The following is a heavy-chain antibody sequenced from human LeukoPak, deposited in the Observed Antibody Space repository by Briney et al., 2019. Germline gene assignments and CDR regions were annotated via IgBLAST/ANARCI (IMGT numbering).Heavy chain of an antibody. CDR1: GGSFSGYY. J-gene: IGHJ4*02. CDR3: AREMTTFGGIIVMRTYYFDY. Sequence: SETLSLTCAVYGGSFSGYYWSWIRQPPGKGLEWIGEINHSGSTNYNPSLKSRVTISVDTSKNQFSLKLSSVTAADTAVYYCAREMTTFGGIIVMRTYYFDYWGQGTLVTVSS. V-gene: IGHV4-34*01. D-gene: IGHD3-16*02. CDR2: INHSGST.